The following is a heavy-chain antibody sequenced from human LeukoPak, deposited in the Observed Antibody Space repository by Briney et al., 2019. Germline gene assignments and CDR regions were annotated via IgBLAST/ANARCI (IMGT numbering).Heavy chain of an antibody. CDR3: AKTVYYDSSGLSYFDY. CDR2: ISESGGSA. Sequence: PGGSLRLSCAASAFSFSKYAMTWVRQAPGKGLDWVAGISESGGSANYAASVLGRFTISRDNAKNTLHLQMNSLRADDTAVYYCAKTVYYDSSGLSYFDYWGQGTLVTVSS. D-gene: IGHD3-22*01. J-gene: IGHJ4*02. V-gene: IGHV3-23*01. CDR1: AFSFSKYA.